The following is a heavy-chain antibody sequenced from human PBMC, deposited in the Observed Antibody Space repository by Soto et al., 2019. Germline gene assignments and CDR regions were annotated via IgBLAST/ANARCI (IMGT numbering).Heavy chain of an antibody. J-gene: IGHJ4*02. CDR1: GGPVSSSGW. Sequence: XTLSLPCAVPGGPVSSSGWWTWVRQSPGKCLEWIGEIFESGATNYNPSLKSRLTMSLDNSKNQFSLNLRSLTAEDTAVYFCTTSHAGELNNWGQGTLVTVSS. V-gene: IGHV4-4*01. CDR2: IFESGAT. CDR3: TTSHAGELNN. D-gene: IGHD1-7*01.